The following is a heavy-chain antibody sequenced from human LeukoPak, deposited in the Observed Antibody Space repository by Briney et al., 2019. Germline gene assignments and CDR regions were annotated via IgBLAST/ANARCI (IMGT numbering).Heavy chain of an antibody. D-gene: IGHD3-22*01. Sequence: ASVKVSCKASGYSFSSYGIRWVRQAPGQGLEWMGWISAYNGNTNYAKNLQGRVTMTTDTSTSTAYMELRSLRSDDTAVYYCARGPGSYDSRGYYLYYFDYWGQGTLVTVSS. CDR2: ISAYNGNT. V-gene: IGHV1-18*01. J-gene: IGHJ4*02. CDR3: ARGPGSYDSRGYYLYYFDY. CDR1: GYSFSSYG.